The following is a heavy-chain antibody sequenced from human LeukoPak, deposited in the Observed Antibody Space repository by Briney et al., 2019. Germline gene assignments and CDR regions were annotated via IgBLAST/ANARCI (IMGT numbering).Heavy chain of an antibody. V-gene: IGHV4-34*01. J-gene: IGHJ4*02. CDR3: ARVPTRGYSYGYFDY. D-gene: IGHD5-18*01. CDR2: INHSGSP. CDR1: GGSFSGYY. Sequence: TSETLSLTCAVYGGSFSGYYWSWIRQPPGKGLEWIGEINHSGSPSYSPSLKSRVTISVDTSKNQFSLKLSSVTAADTAVYYCARVPTRGYSYGYFDYWGQGTLVTVSS.